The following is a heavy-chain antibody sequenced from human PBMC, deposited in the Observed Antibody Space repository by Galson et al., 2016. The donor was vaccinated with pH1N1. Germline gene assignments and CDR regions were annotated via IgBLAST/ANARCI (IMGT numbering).Heavy chain of an antibody. J-gene: IGHJ4*02. CDR1: GYSVTRYY. CDR2: IDPSDGTT. Sequence: SVKVSCKASGYSVTRYYMHWVRQAPGQGLEWMGIIDPSDGTTTYSQKFRGRITMTRDTPTNSVYMGLSSLTSDDTAVYYCARRYYFDYWGQGTLITVSS. V-gene: IGHV1-46*01. CDR3: ARRYYFDY.